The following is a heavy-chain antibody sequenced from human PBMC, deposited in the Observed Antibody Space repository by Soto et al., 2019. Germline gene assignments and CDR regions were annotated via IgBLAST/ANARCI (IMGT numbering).Heavy chain of an antibody. Sequence: PSETLSLTCTVSGGSISSGDYYWSWIRQPPGKGLEWIGYIYYSGSTYYNPSLKSRVTISVDTSKNQFSLKLSSVTAADTAVYYCAREGGSYYDILTGYYPPYYYGMDVWGQGTTVTVS. CDR1: GGSISSGDYY. CDR3: AREGGSYYDILTGYYPPYYYGMDV. V-gene: IGHV4-30-4*01. CDR2: IYYSGST. J-gene: IGHJ6*02. D-gene: IGHD3-9*01.